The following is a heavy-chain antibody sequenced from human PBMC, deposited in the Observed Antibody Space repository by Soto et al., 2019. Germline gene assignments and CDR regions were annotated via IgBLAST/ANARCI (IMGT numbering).Heavy chain of an antibody. J-gene: IGHJ4*02. CDR1: GGSVSSGSYY. D-gene: IGHD3-22*01. Sequence: QVQLQESGPGLVKPSETLSLTCTVSGGSVSSGSYYWSWIRQPPGKGLEWIGYIYYSGSTNYNPSLKSRVTISVDTSKNQFSLKLSSVTAADTAVYYCARGFGSGYYRFRLDYWGQGTLVTVSS. CDR2: IYYSGST. CDR3: ARGFGSGYYRFRLDY. V-gene: IGHV4-61*01.